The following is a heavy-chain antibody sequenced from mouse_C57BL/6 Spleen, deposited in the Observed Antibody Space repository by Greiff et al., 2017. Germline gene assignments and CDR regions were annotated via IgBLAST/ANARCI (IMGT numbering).Heavy chain of an antibody. CDR2: IRSKSSNYAT. CDR3: VREYSSPFYWYYDV. CDR1: GFTFNTYA. V-gene: IGHV10-3*01. D-gene: IGHD1-1*01. J-gene: IGHJ1*03. Sequence: GGGLVQPKGSLKLSCAASGFTFNTYAMHWVRQAPGKGLEWVARIRSKSSNYATSYADSVKDRFTISRDDSQSMLYLQMNNLKTEDTAMYYCVREYSSPFYWYYDVWGTGTTVTVSS.